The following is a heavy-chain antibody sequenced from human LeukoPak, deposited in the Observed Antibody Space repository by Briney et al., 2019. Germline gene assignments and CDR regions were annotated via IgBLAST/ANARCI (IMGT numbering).Heavy chain of an antibody. Sequence: GGSLRLSCSPSGFKASSYTMNWARQAPGKGLEWVSSISSSSTYIYYADSVKGRFTISRDNAKNSLYLQMNSLRAEDTAFYYCARTLGYDGRDLYHYFLSLGQGALVTVSS. CDR2: ISSSSTYI. D-gene: IGHD3-22*01. J-gene: IGHJ5*02. CDR1: GFKASSYT. CDR3: ARTLGYDGRDLYHYFLS. V-gene: IGHV3-21*01.